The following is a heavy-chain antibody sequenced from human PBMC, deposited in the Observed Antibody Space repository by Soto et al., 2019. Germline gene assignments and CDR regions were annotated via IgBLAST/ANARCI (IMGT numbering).Heavy chain of an antibody. D-gene: IGHD3-10*01. CDR1: GDTFSSHA. CDR2: IIPIFDAR. V-gene: IGHV1-69*06. Sequence: SVKVSCKASGDTFSSHALSWVRQAPGQGLEWMGGIIPIFDARTYAQKFQGRVTISADKSTKTGYMELSSLTSEDTAVYYCARSSTTYYYPSSPYWPDKELDIWGQGTLVTVSS. CDR3: ARSSTTYYYPSSPYWPDKELDI. J-gene: IGHJ4*02.